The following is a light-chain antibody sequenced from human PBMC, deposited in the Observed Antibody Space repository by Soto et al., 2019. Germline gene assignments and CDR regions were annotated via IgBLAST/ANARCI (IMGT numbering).Light chain of an antibody. J-gene: IGKJ5*01. CDR1: QSVLYSSNNKNY. Sequence: DIVMTQSPDSLAVSLGERATINCKSSQSVLYSSNNKNYLAWYQQKPGQPPKLLIYRASTRESGVPDRFSGSGSGTDFTLTIRSLQAEDVAFYYCQQYYSTPPITFGQGTRLEIK. CDR3: QQYYSTPPIT. CDR2: RAS. V-gene: IGKV4-1*01.